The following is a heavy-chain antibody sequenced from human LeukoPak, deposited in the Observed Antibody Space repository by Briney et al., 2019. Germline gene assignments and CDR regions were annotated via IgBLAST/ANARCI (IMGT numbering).Heavy chain of an antibody. Sequence: ASVKVSCKASGYTFTSYGISWVRQAPGQGLEWMGWIIAYNGNTNYAQKLQGRVTITTDTSTSTAYMELRSLRSDDTAVYYCARGPRYCDRSGYYSWGQGTLVTVSS. CDR3: ARGPRYCDRSGYYS. J-gene: IGHJ4*02. CDR2: IIAYNGNT. V-gene: IGHV1-18*01. D-gene: IGHD3-22*01. CDR1: GYTFTSYG.